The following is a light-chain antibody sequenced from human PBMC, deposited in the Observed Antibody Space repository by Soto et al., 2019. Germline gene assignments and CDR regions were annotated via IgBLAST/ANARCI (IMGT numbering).Light chain of an antibody. CDR3: QQYHIYSWT. J-gene: IGKJ1*01. CDR1: RSVDLW. Sequence: ASVGDRVTITCRASRSVDLWLAWYQQKPGKAPKVLIYRASHLESGVPSRFSASGSGTEFSLTINSLQADDFATYYCQQYHIYSWTFGQGTKVDIK. CDR2: RAS. V-gene: IGKV1-5*03.